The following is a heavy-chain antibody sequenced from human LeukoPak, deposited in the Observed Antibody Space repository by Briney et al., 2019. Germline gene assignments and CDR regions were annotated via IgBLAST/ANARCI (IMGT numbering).Heavy chain of an antibody. Sequence: ASVKVSCKASGYTFTSYDINWVRQATGQGLEWMGWMNPNSGNTGYAQKFQGRVTMTRDTSISTAYMELSRLRSDDTAVYYCARQYSSGWYDYWGQGTLVTVSS. J-gene: IGHJ4*02. CDR2: MNPNSGNT. D-gene: IGHD6-13*01. CDR3: ARQYSSGWYDY. V-gene: IGHV1-8*01. CDR1: GYTFTSYD.